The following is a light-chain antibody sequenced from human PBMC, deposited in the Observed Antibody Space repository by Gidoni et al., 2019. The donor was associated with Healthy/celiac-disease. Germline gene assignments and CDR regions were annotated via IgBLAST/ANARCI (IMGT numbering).Light chain of an antibody. J-gene: IGLJ3*02. CDR2: EVT. CDR3: GSQAGSNNFGV. Sequence: QSALTRPPSASGSPGRSVTISVTGTSSDVGAYNYVSWYQQHPGKAPKLMIYEVTNRPSGVPDRFSGSKSGNTASLTVSGLQAEDEGDYYCGSQAGSNNFGVFGEGTKLTVL. CDR1: SSDVGAYNY. V-gene: IGLV2-8*01.